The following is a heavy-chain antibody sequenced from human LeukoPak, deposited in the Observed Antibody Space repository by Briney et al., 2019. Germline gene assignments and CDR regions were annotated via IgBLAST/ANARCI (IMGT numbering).Heavy chain of an antibody. CDR1: GGTFSSYA. J-gene: IGHJ6*03. V-gene: IGHV1-69*13. CDR3: ARDRGSPRPYYYYYMDV. D-gene: IGHD1-1*01. Sequence: GASVKVSCKASGGTFSSYAISWVRQAPGQGLGWMGGIIPIFGTANYAQKFQGRVTITADESTSTAYMELSSLRSEDTAVYYCARDRGSPRPYYYYYMDVWGKGTTVTVSS. CDR2: IIPIFGTA.